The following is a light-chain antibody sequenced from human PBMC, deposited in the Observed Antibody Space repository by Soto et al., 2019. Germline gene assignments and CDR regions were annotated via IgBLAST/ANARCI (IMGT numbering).Light chain of an antibody. V-gene: IGLV2-8*01. CDR3: SSYAGSNNFV. CDR1: SSDVGGYNY. Sequence: QSALTQSPSASGSPGQSVTISCTGTSSDVGGYNYVSWYQQHPGKAPKLMIYEVSKRPSGVPDRFSGSKSGNTASLTVSGLQVEDEADYYCSSYAGSNNFVFGTGTKLTVL. J-gene: IGLJ1*01. CDR2: EVS.